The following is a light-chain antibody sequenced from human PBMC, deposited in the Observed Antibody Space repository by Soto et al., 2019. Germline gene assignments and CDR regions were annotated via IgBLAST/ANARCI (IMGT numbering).Light chain of an antibody. Sequence: QSALTQPASVSGSPGQSITISCTGTNSDVGGYNYVSWYQQHPGKAPKLMIYEVSSRPSGVSSRFSGSKSGNTASLTISWLRAGDEADYYCSCYISSSTLYVFGTGTKLTVL. CDR1: NSDVGGYNY. CDR2: EVS. CDR3: SCYISSSTLYV. J-gene: IGLJ1*01. V-gene: IGLV2-14*01.